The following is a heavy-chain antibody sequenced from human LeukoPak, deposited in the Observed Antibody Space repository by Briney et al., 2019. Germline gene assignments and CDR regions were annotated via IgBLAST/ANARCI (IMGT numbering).Heavy chain of an antibody. V-gene: IGHV3-43*02. CDR3: AKARVGSKWDSVDY. D-gene: IGHD1-26*01. CDR1: GFTFDDCA. CDR2: ISGDGGGT. Sequence: PGGSLRLSCAASGFTFDDCAMHWVSQAPGKGLEWVSLISGDGGGTYYADSVKGRFTISRDNSKNSLYLQMNSLRTEDTALYYCAKARVGSKWDSVDYWGQGILVTVSS. J-gene: IGHJ4*02.